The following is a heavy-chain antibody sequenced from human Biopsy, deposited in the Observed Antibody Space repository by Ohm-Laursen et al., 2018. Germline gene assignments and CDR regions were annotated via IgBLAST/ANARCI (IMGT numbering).Heavy chain of an antibody. CDR2: IYYSGST. Sequence: SDTLSLTCSVSGGSVSSSNYYWNWIRQTPGKGLEWVGYIYYSGSTYYNPSLKSRVTISADTSKNQFSLKLSSVTAADTAGYYCARGQALKSFDYWGQGTLVTVSS. V-gene: IGHV4-61*01. J-gene: IGHJ4*02. CDR1: GGSVSSSNYY. CDR3: ARGQALKSFDY.